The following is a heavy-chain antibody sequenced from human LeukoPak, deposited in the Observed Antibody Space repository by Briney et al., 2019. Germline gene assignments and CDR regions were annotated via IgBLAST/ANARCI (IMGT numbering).Heavy chain of an antibody. J-gene: IGHJ6*02. CDR2: SYYSGST. Sequence: SETLSLTCTVSGGSISSSNYYWCWTRQPPGQRLEWGGSSYYSGSTYYNPSLKSRVTISVDTSKNQFSLRLSSVTAADTAVYYCARQGQTNLPLRYYYAMDVWGQGTTVTVSS. CDR3: ARQGQTNLPLRYYYAMDV. D-gene: IGHD2-8*01. V-gene: IGHV4-39*01. CDR1: GGSISSSNYY.